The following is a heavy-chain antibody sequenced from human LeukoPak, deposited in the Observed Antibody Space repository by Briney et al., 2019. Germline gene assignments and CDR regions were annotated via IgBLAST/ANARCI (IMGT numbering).Heavy chain of an antibody. Sequence: PGGSLRLSCAASGFTFSSYAMHWVRQAPGKGLEWVAVISYDGSNKYYADSVKGRFTISRDNSKNTLYLQMNSLRAEDTAVYYCARDPSFDIAVAGDAFDIWGQGTMVTVYS. CDR1: GFTFSSYA. J-gene: IGHJ3*02. CDR2: ISYDGSNK. CDR3: ARDPSFDIAVAGDAFDI. V-gene: IGHV3-30*04. D-gene: IGHD6-19*01.